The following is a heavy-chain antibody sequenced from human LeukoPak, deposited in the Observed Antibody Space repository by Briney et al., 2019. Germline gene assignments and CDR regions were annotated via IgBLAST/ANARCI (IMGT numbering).Heavy chain of an antibody. CDR1: GFTFSIYW. Sequence: GGSLRLSCAASGFTFSIYWMSWVRQAPGKGLEWVANIKQDGSEKYYVDSVKGRFTISRDNVKNSLYLQMNSLRAEDTAVYYCARDGRTGFYYYGMDVWGQGTTVTVSS. CDR2: IKQDGSEK. J-gene: IGHJ6*02. V-gene: IGHV3-7*03. CDR3: ARDGRTGFYYYGMDV. D-gene: IGHD3/OR15-3a*01.